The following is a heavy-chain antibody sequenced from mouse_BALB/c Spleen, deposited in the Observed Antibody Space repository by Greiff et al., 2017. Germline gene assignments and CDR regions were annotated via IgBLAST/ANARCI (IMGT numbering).Heavy chain of an antibody. Sequence: EVKLMESGGGLVQPGGSLRLSCATSGFTFTDYYMSWVRQPPGQALEWLGFIRNKANGYTTEYSASVKGRFTISRDNSQSILYLQMNTLRAEDSATYYCARDEGWLLGAMDYWGQGTSVTVSS. V-gene: IGHV7-3*02. D-gene: IGHD2-3*01. CDR3: ARDEGWLLGAMDY. CDR2: IRNKANGYTT. J-gene: IGHJ4*01. CDR1: GFTFTDYY.